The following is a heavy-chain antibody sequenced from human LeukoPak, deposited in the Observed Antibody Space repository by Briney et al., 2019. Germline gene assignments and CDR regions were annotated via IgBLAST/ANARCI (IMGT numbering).Heavy chain of an antibody. Sequence: GGSLRLSCAASGFTFSSYAMHWVRQAPGKGLEYVSAISSNGGSTYYANSVKGRFTISRDNSKNTLYLQMGSLRAEDMAVYYCARGHHNYDFWSGYSDYGMDVWGQGTTVTVSS. CDR1: GFTFSSYA. V-gene: IGHV3-64*01. D-gene: IGHD3-3*01. J-gene: IGHJ6*02. CDR3: ARGHHNYDFWSGYSDYGMDV. CDR2: ISSNGGST.